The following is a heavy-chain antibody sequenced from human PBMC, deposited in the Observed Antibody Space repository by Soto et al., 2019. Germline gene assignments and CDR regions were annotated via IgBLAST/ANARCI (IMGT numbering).Heavy chain of an antibody. Sequence: GGSLRLSXAASGFTVSSNFMTWVRQAPGKGLEWVSVIYSGGRTYYADSVKGRFTISRDNSKSIAYLQMNSLKTEDTAVYYCTRDKGTLIIYYYYGMDVWGQGTTVTVS. CDR3: TRDKGTLIIYYYYGMDV. V-gene: IGHV3-53*01. CDR2: IYSGGRT. D-gene: IGHD3-10*01. J-gene: IGHJ6*02. CDR1: GFTVSSNF.